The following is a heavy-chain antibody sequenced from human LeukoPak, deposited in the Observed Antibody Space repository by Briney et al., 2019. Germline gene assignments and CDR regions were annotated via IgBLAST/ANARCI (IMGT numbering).Heavy chain of an antibody. CDR3: VRSQGIAAAGLDY. J-gene: IGHJ4*02. D-gene: IGHD6-13*01. Sequence: EASVKVSCKASGYTFTSYAMHWVRQAPGQRLEWMGWINAGNGNTKYSQKFQGRVTITRDTSASTAYMELSRLRSDDTAVYYCVRSQGIAAAGLDYWGQGTLVTVSS. CDR2: INAGNGNT. V-gene: IGHV1-3*01. CDR1: GYTFTSYA.